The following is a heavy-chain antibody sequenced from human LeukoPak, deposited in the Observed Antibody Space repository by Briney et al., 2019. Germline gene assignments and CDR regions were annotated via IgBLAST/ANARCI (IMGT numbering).Heavy chain of an antibody. CDR3: ARANFLYCSSTSCLFDY. D-gene: IGHD2-2*01. V-gene: IGHV1-2*02. CDR2: INPNDGDT. Sequence: LAASVKVSCKASGYTFTDYYMHWVRQAPGQGFEWMGWINPNDGDTYYAQKFRGRVTMTRDTSISTAHMEVSRLRSDDTAVYYCARANFLYCSSTSCLFDYWGQGTLVTVSS. J-gene: IGHJ4*02. CDR1: GYTFTDYY.